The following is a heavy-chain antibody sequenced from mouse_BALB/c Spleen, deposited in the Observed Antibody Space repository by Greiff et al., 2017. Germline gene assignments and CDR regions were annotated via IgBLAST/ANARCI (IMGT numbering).Heavy chain of an antibody. CDR2: LSSGSSTI. CDR3: ARYDVGPFAY. CDR1: GFTFSRFG. J-gene: IGHJ3*01. D-gene: IGHD2-12*01. Sequence: EVTLVASGGGLVQPGGSRQLSCAASGFTFSRFGMHWVRQAPEKGLEWVAYLSSGSSTIYYADTVKGRFTISRDNPKNTLFLQMTSLRSEDTAMYYCARYDVGPFAYWGQGTLVTVAA. V-gene: IGHV5-17*02.